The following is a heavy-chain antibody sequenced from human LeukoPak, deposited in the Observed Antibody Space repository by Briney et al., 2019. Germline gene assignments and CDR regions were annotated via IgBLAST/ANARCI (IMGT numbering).Heavy chain of an antibody. CDR1: GYXFTSYY. V-gene: IGHV1-46*01. Sequence: EASVKVSCKASGYXFTSYYIHWVRQAPGQGLEWMGIINPSGGSTSYAQKFQGRVTMTRDTSTSTVYMELSSLRSEDTAVYYCARALAQYYYGSGSYNDAFDIWGQGTMVTVSS. CDR3: ARALAQYYYGSGSYNDAFDI. J-gene: IGHJ3*02. CDR2: INPSGGST. D-gene: IGHD3-10*01.